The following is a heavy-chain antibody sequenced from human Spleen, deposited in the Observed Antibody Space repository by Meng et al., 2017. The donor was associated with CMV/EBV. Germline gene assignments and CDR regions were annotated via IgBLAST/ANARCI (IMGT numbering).Heavy chain of an antibody. J-gene: IGHJ4*02. CDR2: IKEDGSEK. Sequence: GGSLRLSCAASEFTFSNYWMSWVRQAPGKGLEWVANIKEDGSEKYFLDSVKGRFTISRDNAKNSLFLQMNSLRVDDTAVYYCARIPIDTTFFVQEFYFDYWGQGTLVTVSS. V-gene: IGHV3-7*01. D-gene: IGHD1-1*01. CDR3: ARIPIDTTFFVQEFYFDY. CDR1: EFTFSNYW.